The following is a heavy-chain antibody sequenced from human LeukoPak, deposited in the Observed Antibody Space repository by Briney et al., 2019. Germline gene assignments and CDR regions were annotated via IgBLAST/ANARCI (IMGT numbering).Heavy chain of an antibody. V-gene: IGHV3-30*02. CDR1: GFTFSSYG. J-gene: IGHJ4*02. Sequence: GGSLRLSCAASGFTFSSYGMHWVRQAPGKGLEWVAFIRYDGSNKYYADSVKGRFTISRDNSKNALYLQMNSLRAEDTAVYYCAKEAGGYCSSTSCPYFDYWGQGTLVTVSS. CDR3: AKEAGGYCSSTSCPYFDY. CDR2: IRYDGSNK. D-gene: IGHD2-2*01.